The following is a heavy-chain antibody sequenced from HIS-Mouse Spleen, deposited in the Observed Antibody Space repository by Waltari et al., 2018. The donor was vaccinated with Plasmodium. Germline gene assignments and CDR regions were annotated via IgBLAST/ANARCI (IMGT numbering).Heavy chain of an antibody. CDR3: ARVLGYKAAAGTFVEYFQH. J-gene: IGHJ1*01. CDR2: INPNSGGT. D-gene: IGHD6-13*01. Sequence: QVQLVQSGAEGKKPGASVKVSCKASGYTFTGYYMPWVRQAPGQGLEWMGWINPNSGGTNYAQKFQGRVTMTRDTSISTAYMELSRLRSDDTAVYYCARVLGYKAAAGTFVEYFQHWGQGTLVTVSS. V-gene: IGHV1-2*02. CDR1: GYTFTGYY.